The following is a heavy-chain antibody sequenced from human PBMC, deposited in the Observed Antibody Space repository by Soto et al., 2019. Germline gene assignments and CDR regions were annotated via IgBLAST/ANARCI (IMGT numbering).Heavy chain of an antibody. CDR3: AISASFGELHH. J-gene: IGHJ5*02. CDR2: IYYSGST. D-gene: IGHD3-10*01. CDR1: GGSISSYY. V-gene: IGHV4-59*08. Sequence: SETLSLTCTVSGGSISSYYWSWIRQPPGKGLEWIGYIYYSGSTNYNPSLKSRVTISVDTSKNQFSLKLSSVTAADTAVYYCAISASFGELHHCGQGTLVTVSS.